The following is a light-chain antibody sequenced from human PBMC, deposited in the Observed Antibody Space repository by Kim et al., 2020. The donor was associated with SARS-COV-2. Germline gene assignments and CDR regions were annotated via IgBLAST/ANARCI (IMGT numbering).Light chain of an antibody. CDR3: NSRDSSGDLWL. CDR1: SLRNYY. V-gene: IGLV3-19*01. J-gene: IGLJ3*02. Sequence: SSELTQDPAVSVALGQTVRITCQGNSLRNYYASWYQQKPGQAPVLVIYNKNNRPSRIPDRFSGSSSGDTTSLTITEAQAEDEADYYCNSRDSSGDLWLFG. CDR2: NKN.